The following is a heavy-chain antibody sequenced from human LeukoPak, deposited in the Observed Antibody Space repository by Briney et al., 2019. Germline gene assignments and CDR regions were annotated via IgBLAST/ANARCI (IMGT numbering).Heavy chain of an antibody. CDR3: ARDAKDIVVVPAANDAYYYMDV. Sequence: ASVKVSCKASGYTFTSYGISWVRQAPGQGLEWMGWISAYNGNTNYAQKFQGRVTITADESTSTAYMELSSLRSEDTAVYYCARDAKDIVVVPAANDAYYYMDVWGKGTTVTVSS. CDR1: GYTFTSYG. J-gene: IGHJ6*03. D-gene: IGHD2-2*01. CDR2: ISAYNGNT. V-gene: IGHV1-18*01.